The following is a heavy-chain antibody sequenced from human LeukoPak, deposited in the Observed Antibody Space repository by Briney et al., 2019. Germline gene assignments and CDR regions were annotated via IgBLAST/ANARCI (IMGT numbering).Heavy chain of an antibody. J-gene: IGHJ3*02. V-gene: IGHV3-23*01. CDR2: ISGSGGST. CDR1: GFTSSSYA. Sequence: PGGSLRLSCAASGFTSSSYAMSWVRQAPGKGLEWVSAISGSGGSTYYADSVKGRFTIPRDNSKNTLYLQMNSLRAEDAAVYYCAKAEYQLFAFDIWGQGTMVTVSS. CDR3: AKAEYQLFAFDI. D-gene: IGHD2-2*01.